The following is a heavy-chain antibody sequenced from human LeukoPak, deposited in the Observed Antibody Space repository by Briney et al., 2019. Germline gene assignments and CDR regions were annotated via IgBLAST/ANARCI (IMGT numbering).Heavy chain of an antibody. V-gene: IGHV3-30*02. CDR3: AKDLPGIAAAASDY. J-gene: IGHJ4*02. D-gene: IGHD6-13*01. CDR1: GFTFSSYG. CDR2: IRYDGSNK. Sequence: GGSLRLSCAASGFTFSSYGIHWVRQAPGKGLEWVAFIRYDGSNKYYADSVKGRFTISRDNSKNTLYLQMNSLRAEDTAVYYCAKDLPGIAAAASDYWGQGTLVTVSS.